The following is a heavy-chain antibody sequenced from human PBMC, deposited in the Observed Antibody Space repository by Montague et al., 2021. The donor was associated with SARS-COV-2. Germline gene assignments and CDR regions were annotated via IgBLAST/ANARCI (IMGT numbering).Heavy chain of an antibody. V-gene: IGHV4-31*03. CDR2: IHYSGST. CDR3: ARDGTAGDWFDP. Sequence: TLSLTCTVSGGSIRSENYYWSWIRQHTGKGLEWIGYIHYSGSTDYNLSPNSRVSISVDTSKNHVSLKLMSVTAADTAVYFCARDGTAGDWFDPWGQGTLVTVSS. CDR1: GGSIRSENYY. J-gene: IGHJ5*02. D-gene: IGHD1-26*01.